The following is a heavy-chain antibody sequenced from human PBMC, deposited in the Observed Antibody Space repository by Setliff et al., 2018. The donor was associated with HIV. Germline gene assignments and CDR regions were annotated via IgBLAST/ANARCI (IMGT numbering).Heavy chain of an antibody. D-gene: IGHD1-26*01. Sequence: SETLSLTCTVSGYSISSGYYWGWIRQPPGKGLEYIGNIYQRGTTYYNSSLSSRVTMSLDTSKNQFYLKLNSVTAADTAVYYCEAATVGETGYYGIDVWGPGTTVTVSS. CDR1: GYSISSGYY. CDR2: IYQRGTT. CDR3: EAATVGETGYYGIDV. J-gene: IGHJ6*02. V-gene: IGHV4-38-2*02.